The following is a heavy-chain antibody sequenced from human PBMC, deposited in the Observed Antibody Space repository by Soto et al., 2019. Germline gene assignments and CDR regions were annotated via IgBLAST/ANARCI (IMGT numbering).Heavy chain of an antibody. J-gene: IGHJ4*02. CDR1: GYTFTSYG. V-gene: IGHV1-18*04. Sequence: KVSCKASGYTFTSYGISWVRQAPGQGLEWMGWISAYNGNTNYAQKLQGRVTMTTDTSTSTAYMELRSLRSDDTAVYYCALDTAMASTPGGFDYWGQGTLVTVSS. CDR3: ALDTAMASTPGGFDY. CDR2: ISAYNGNT. D-gene: IGHD5-18*01.